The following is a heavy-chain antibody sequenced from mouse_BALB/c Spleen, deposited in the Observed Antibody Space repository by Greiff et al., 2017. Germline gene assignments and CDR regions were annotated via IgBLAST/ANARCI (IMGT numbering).Heavy chain of an antibody. CDR2: IWAGGST. CDR1: GFSLTSYG. CDR3: AREGGYDVAY. V-gene: IGHV2-9*02. D-gene: IGHD2-2*01. Sequence: VQGVESGPGLVAPSQSLSITCTVSGFSLTSYGVHWVRQPPGKGLEWLGVIWAGGSTNYNSALMSRLSISKDNSKSQVFLKMNSLQTDDTAMYYCAREGGYDVAYWGQGTLVTVSA. J-gene: IGHJ3*01.